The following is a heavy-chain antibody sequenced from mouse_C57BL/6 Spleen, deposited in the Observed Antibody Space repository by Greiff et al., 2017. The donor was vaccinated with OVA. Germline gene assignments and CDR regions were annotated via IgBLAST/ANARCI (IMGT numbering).Heavy chain of an antibody. D-gene: IGHD1-1*01. V-gene: IGHV1-39*01. CDR3: ASDAEVVATKGYYAMDY. CDR2: INPNYGTT. Sequence: EVQLQQSGPELVKPGASVKISCKASGYSFTDYNMNWVKQSNGKSLEWIGVINPNYGTTSYNQKFKGKATLTADQSSSTAYMQLHSLTSEDSAVYYWASDAEVVATKGYYAMDYWGQGTSVTVSA. CDR1: GYSFTDYN. J-gene: IGHJ4*01.